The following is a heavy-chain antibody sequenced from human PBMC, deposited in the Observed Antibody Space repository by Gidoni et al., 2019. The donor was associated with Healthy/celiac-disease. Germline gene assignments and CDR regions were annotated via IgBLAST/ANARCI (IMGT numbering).Heavy chain of an antibody. D-gene: IGHD2-2*02. V-gene: IGHV4-34*01. CDR1: GGSFSGYS. CDR2: INHSGST. Sequence: QVQLQQWGAGLLKPSETLSLTCAVYGGSFSGYSWSWIRQPPGKGLEWIGEINHSGSTNYNPSLKSRVTISVDTSKNQFSLKLSSVTAADTAVYYCARGKKRYCSSTSCYTGWFDPWGQGTLVTVSS. J-gene: IGHJ5*02. CDR3: ARGKKRYCSSTSCYTGWFDP.